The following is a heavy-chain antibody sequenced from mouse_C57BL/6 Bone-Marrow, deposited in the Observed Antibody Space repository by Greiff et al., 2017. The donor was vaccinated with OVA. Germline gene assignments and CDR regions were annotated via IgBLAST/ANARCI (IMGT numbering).Heavy chain of an antibody. J-gene: IGHJ1*03. V-gene: IGHV1-85*01. CDR2: IYPRDGST. D-gene: IGHD1-1*01. CDR3: ARSYYGSSPYWYFDV. Sequence: VKVVESGPELVKPGASVKLSCKASGYTFTSYDINWVKQRPGQGLEWIGWIYPRDGSTKYNEKFKGKATLTVDTSSSTAYMELHSLTSEDSAVYFCARSYYGSSPYWYFDVWGTGTTVTVSS. CDR1: GYTFTSYD.